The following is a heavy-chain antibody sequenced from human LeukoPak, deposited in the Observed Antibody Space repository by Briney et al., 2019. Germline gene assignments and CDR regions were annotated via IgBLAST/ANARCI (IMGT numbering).Heavy chain of an antibody. CDR2: ISSSSYI. Sequence: PGGSLRLSCAASGFTFSSYSMNWVRQAPGKGLEWVSSISSSSYIYYADSVKGRFTISRDNAKNSLYVQMNSLRAEDTAVYYCARQRAIVVVPAAKGAFDIWGQGTMVTVSS. J-gene: IGHJ3*02. D-gene: IGHD2-2*01. CDR3: ARQRAIVVVPAAKGAFDI. CDR1: GFTFSSYS. V-gene: IGHV3-21*01.